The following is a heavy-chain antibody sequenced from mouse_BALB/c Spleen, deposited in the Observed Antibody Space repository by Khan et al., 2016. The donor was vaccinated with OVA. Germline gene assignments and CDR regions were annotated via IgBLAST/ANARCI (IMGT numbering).Heavy chain of an antibody. Sequence: ELVESGGGLVKPGGSLKFSCAASGFTFTDYAMSWVRQTPEKSLEWVATISSGGSYTTYPDSVKGRFTISRDNAKTTLYLQMLSLRSEDRDIYYCARSRGYDGSSYVDCWGQGSTLTGSS. CDR1: GFTFTDYA. J-gene: IGHJ2*01. CDR3: ARSRGYDGSSYVDC. D-gene: IGHD1-1*01. V-gene: IGHV5-9-3*01. CDR2: ISSGGSYT.